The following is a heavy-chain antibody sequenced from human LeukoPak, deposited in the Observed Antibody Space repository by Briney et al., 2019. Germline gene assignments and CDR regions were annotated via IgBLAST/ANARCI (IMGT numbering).Heavy chain of an antibody. Sequence: SVKVSCKASGGTFSSYAISWVRQAPGQGLEWMGRIVPILGIANYAQKFQGRVTITADKSTSTAYMELSSLRSEDTAVYYCARWNYGSGSYYNVVYFDYWGQGTLVTVSS. CDR2: IVPILGIA. CDR1: GGTFSSYA. D-gene: IGHD3-10*01. J-gene: IGHJ4*02. V-gene: IGHV1-69*04. CDR3: ARWNYGSGSYYNVVYFDY.